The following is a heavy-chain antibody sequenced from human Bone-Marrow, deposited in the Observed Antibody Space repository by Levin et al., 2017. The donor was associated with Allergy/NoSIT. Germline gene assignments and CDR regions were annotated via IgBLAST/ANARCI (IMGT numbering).Heavy chain of an antibody. CDR1: GYTFTSYG. CDR3: ARDQRTYYDFWSGHQNWFDP. D-gene: IGHD3-3*01. CDR2: ISAYNGNT. V-gene: IGHV1-18*01. J-gene: IGHJ5*02. Sequence: GESLKISCKASGYTFTSYGISWVRQAPGQGLEWMGWISAYNGNTNYAQKLQGRVTMTTDTSTSTAYMELRSLRSDDTAVYYCARDQRTYYDFWSGHQNWFDPWGQGTLVTVSS.